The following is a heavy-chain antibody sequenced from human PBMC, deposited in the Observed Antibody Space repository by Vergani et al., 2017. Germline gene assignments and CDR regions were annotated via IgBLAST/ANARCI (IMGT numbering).Heavy chain of an antibody. CDR2: IIPIFGTA. V-gene: IGHV1-69*01. D-gene: IGHD1-1*01. J-gene: IGHJ6*03. CDR3: ARRRTKVNWNGRRGSGGYYYYYMDV. Sequence: QVQLVQSGAEVKKPGSSVKVSCKASGGTFSSYAISWVRQAPGQGLEWMGGIIPIFGTANYAQKFQGRVTITADESTSTAYMELSSLRSEDTAVYYCARRRTKVNWNGRRGSGGYYYYYMDVWGKGTTVTVSS. CDR1: GGTFSSYA.